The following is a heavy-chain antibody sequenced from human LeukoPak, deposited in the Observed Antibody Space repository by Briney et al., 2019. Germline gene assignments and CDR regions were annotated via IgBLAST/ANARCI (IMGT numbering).Heavy chain of an antibody. CDR3: ARALIQLYAFLDY. D-gene: IGHD5-18*01. Sequence: GGSLRLSCAASGFTFSSYWMSWVRQAPGKGLEWVANIKQDGSEKYYVDSVKGRFTISRDNAKNSLYLQMNSLRAEGTAVYYCARALIQLYAFLDYWGQGTLVTVSS. CDR1: GFTFSSYW. J-gene: IGHJ4*02. V-gene: IGHV3-7*01. CDR2: IKQDGSEK.